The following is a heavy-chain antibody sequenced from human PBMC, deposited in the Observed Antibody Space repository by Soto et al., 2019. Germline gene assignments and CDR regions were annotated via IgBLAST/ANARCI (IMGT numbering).Heavy chain of an antibody. D-gene: IGHD6-19*01. V-gene: IGHV1-3*01. CDR1: GFTFSKYA. CDR3: ARDYADIAVAGIPLLAH. J-gene: IGHJ4*01. Sequence: QVQLVQSGAEVKKPGASVNVSCTASGFTFSKYAMHWVRQAPGQRLEWMGWINAGNGNTRYLEKLQGRVTIIRDTSASTVYMELSSLRSEDTAVYYCARDYADIAVAGIPLLAHWGQGTLVTVSS. CDR2: INAGNGNT.